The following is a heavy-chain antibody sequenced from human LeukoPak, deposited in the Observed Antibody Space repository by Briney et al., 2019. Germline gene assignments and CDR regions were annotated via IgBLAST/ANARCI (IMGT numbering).Heavy chain of an antibody. D-gene: IGHD6-13*01. V-gene: IGHV3-66*01. CDR2: IYSGGST. CDR1: GFMFEDYG. Sequence: GGSLRLSCAASGFMFEDYGMSWVRQAPGKGLEWVSVIYSGGSTYYADSVKGRFTISRDNSKNTLYLQMNSLRAEDTAVYYCARGRIAAAGRFDYYYYYMDVWGKGTTVTISS. CDR3: ARGRIAAAGRFDYYYYYMDV. J-gene: IGHJ6*03.